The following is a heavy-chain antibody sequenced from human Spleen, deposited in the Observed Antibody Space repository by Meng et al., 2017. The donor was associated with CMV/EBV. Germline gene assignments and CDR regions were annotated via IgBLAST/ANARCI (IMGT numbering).Heavy chain of an antibody. Sequence: ASVKVSCKASGYTFTGYYMHWVRQAPGQGLEWMGWINPNTGVTNYAQRFQGRLTMTRDTSISTAYVELSRLRSDDTAIYYCARERYLEPAASPAYYYYGIDVWGQGTTVTVSS. CDR1: GYTFTGYY. CDR3: ARERYLEPAASPAYYYYGIDV. CDR2: INPNTGVT. J-gene: IGHJ6*02. V-gene: IGHV1-2*02. D-gene: IGHD2-2*01.